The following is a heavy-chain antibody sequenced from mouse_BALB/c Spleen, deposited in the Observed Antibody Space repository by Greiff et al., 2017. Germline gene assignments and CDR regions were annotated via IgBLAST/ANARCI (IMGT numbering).Heavy chain of an antibody. D-gene: IGHD2-1*01. Sequence: EVKVVESGGGLVQPGGSRKLSCAASGFTFSSFGMHWVRQAPEKGLEWVAYISSGSSTIYYADTVKGRFTISRDNPKNTLFLQMTSLRSEDTAMYYCARCYGNYGTYYFDYWGQGTTLTVSS. V-gene: IGHV5-17*02. J-gene: IGHJ2*01. CDR3: ARCYGNYGTYYFDY. CDR1: GFTFSSFG. CDR2: ISSGSSTI.